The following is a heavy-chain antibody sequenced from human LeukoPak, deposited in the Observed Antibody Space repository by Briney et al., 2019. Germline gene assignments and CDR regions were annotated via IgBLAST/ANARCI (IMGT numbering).Heavy chain of an antibody. CDR1: GFTFNSYT. Sequence: PGGSLRLSCAASGFTFNSYTMNWVRQAPGKGLEWVSAISGSGGSTYYADSVKGRFTISRDNSKNTLYLQMNSLRAEDTAVYYCAKGLGLYCSSTSCYLGDWGQGTLVTVSS. D-gene: IGHD2-2*01. J-gene: IGHJ4*02. CDR3: AKGLGLYCSSTSCYLGD. CDR2: ISGSGGST. V-gene: IGHV3-23*01.